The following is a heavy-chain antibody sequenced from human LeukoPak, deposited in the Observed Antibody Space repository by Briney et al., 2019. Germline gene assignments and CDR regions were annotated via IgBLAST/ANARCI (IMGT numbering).Heavy chain of an antibody. CDR3: AMLSLGELSLFGYDY. V-gene: IGHV3-30*03. CDR1: GFTFSSYG. J-gene: IGHJ4*02. D-gene: IGHD3-16*02. Sequence: PGGSLRLSCAASGFTFSSYGMHWVRQAPGKGLEWVAVISYDGSNKYYADSVKGRFTISRDNSKNTLYLQMNSLRAEDTAVYYCAMLSLGELSLFGYDYWGQGTLVTVSS. CDR2: ISYDGSNK.